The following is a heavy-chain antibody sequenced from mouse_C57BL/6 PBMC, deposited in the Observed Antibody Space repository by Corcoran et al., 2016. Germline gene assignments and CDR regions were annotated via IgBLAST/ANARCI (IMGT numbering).Heavy chain of an antibody. D-gene: IGHD2-3*01. V-gene: IGHV9-3*01. CDR3: ARFLDGYYGDY. J-gene: IGHJ2*01. CDR2: INTYSGVP. Sequence: QIQLVQSGPELKKPGETVKISCKASGYTFTTYGLSWVKQAPGKGLKWMGWINTYSGVPTYADDFKGRFAFSLETSASTAYLQINNLKNEDTATYFCARFLDGYYGDYWGQGTTRTVSS. CDR1: GYTFTTYG.